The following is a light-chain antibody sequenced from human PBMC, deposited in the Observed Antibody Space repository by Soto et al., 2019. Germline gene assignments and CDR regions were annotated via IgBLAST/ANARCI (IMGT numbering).Light chain of an antibody. V-gene: IGKV3-20*01. CDR2: GTS. CDR1: QSVRRAY. J-gene: IGKJ2*01. CDR3: QQDGSSPLYT. Sequence: EIVLTQSPGTLSLSPGERATLSCRASQSVRRAYLAWYQQRPGQAPRLLIYGTSNRVSGTPDRFSGSGSGTDFTLTINRLEPEYFAVYYCQQDGSSPLYTFGRGTKLEIK.